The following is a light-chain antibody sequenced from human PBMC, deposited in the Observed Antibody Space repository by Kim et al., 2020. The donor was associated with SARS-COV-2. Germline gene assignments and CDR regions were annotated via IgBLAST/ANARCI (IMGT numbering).Light chain of an antibody. CDR3: QKYNSAPWT. Sequence: LAASVGDRVTITCRASQGISNYLAWYQQKSGKVPKLLIYAASALQSGVPSRFSGSGSGTDFTLTISSLQPEDVATYYCQKYNSAPWTFGQGTKVEIK. CDR1: QGISNY. CDR2: AAS. J-gene: IGKJ1*01. V-gene: IGKV1-27*01.